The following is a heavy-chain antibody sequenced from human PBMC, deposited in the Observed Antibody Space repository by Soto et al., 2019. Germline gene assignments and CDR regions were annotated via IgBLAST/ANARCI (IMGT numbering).Heavy chain of an antibody. V-gene: IGHV3-48*02. CDR3: AIPPRGTWTGYDH. D-gene: IGHD1-1*01. CDR1: GFTFSLYS. J-gene: IGHJ4*02. CDR2: IGSDGSTI. Sequence: EVQLVESGGGLVQPGGSLRLSCAASGFTFSLYSMNWVRQAPGKGLEWVSYIGSDGSTIYYADSVKGRFTITRDSAKKSLFLQMNSRRDEDTAVYSCAIPPRGTWTGYDHWGQGALVSVSS.